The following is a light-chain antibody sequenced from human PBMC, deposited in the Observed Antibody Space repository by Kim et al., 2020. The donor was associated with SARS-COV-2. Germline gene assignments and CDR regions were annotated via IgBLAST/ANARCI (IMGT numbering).Light chain of an antibody. V-gene: IGLV3-21*01. CDR3: QVWDGDTDHVV. CDR1: RIGGKS. J-gene: IGLJ2*01. Sequence: SYELTQPPSLSVAPGMTARIPCGGDRIGGKSVFWYLQRPGRAPEVVIYYDSARPSDIPERFSGSNSGNTATLTISGVEGGDEGDYFCQVWDGDTDHVVFGGGTQLTVL. CDR2: YDS.